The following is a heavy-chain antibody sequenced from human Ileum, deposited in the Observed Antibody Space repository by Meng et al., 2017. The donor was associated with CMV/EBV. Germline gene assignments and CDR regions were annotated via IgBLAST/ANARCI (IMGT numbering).Heavy chain of an antibody. CDR1: GFTFDDYA. D-gene: IGHD1-1*01. CDR2: ISWNSGSI. CDR3: ARNWNDDYYGMDV. J-gene: IGHJ6*02. V-gene: IGHV3-9*01. Sequence: GGSLRLSCAASGFTFDDYAMHWVRQAPGKGLEWVSGISWNSGSIGYADSVKGRFTISRDNAKNSLYLQMNSLRAEDSAVYYCARNWNDDYYGMDVWGQGTTVTVSS.